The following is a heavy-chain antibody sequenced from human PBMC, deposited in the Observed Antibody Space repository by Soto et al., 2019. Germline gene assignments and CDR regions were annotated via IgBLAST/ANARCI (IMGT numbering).Heavy chain of an antibody. CDR1: GYTFTGYY. CDR3: AREAAPFQYYYYGMDV. D-gene: IGHD6-6*01. V-gene: IGHV1-2*04. J-gene: IGHJ6*02. CDR2: INPNSGGT. Sequence: ASVKVSCKASGYTFTGYYMHWVRQAPGQGLEWMGWINPNSGGTNYAQKFQGWVTMTRDTSISTAYMELSRLRSDDTAVYYCAREAAPFQYYYYGMDVWGQGTTVTVSS.